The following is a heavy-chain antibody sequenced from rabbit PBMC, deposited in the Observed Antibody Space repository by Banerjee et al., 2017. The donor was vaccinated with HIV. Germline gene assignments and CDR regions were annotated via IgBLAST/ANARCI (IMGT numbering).Heavy chain of an antibody. CDR1: GFSFSGSYW. CDR3: GRSDSYDGHAYASNL. D-gene: IGHD6-1*01. V-gene: IGHV1S40*01. CDR2: THSTSGIT. J-gene: IGHJ4*01. Sequence: QSLEESGGDLVKPGASLTLTCTASGFSFSGSYWMCWVRQAPGKGLEWIACTHSTSGITWYANWATGRFTISKTSSTTVTLQMTSLTAADTATYFCGRSDSYDGHAYASNLWGPGTLVTVS.